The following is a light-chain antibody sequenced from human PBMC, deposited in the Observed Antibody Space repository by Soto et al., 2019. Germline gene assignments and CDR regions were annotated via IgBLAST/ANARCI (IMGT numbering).Light chain of an antibody. V-gene: IGKV1-5*01. Sequence: IQMTQPPCTLSASVGYRFTITCLASQSISSWLAWYQQKPGKAPKLLIYDASSLESGVPSRFSGSGSGTEFTLTISSLQPDDFATYQCQQYNSYSWTFGQGTKVDIK. CDR2: DAS. CDR1: QSISSW. CDR3: QQYNSYSWT. J-gene: IGKJ1*01.